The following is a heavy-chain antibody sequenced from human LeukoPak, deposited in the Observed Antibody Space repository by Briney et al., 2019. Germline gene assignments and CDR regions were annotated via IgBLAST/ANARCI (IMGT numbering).Heavy chain of an antibody. CDR1: GGSISHYF. V-gene: IGHV4-59*08. D-gene: IGHD6-19*01. CDR3: AKAVAGYWYFDL. Sequence: SETLSLTCTVSGGSISHYFWSWIRQPPGKALEWIGYIYYSGSTNYNPSLKSRVTISVDTSKNQFSLKLSSVTAADTAVYYCAKAVAGYWYFDLWGRGTLVTVSS. J-gene: IGHJ2*01. CDR2: IYYSGST.